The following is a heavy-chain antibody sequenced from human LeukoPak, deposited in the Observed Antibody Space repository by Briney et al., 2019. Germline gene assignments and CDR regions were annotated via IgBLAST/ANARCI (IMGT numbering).Heavy chain of an antibody. CDR3: ARDEIYSGSYYXRWFDP. CDR2: TYYRSKWYN. V-gene: IGHV6-1*01. J-gene: IGHJ5*02. Sequence: SQTLSLTCAISGDSVSSNSAAWNWIRQSPSRGLEWLGRTYYRSKWYNDYAVSVKSRITINPDTSKNQFSLQLNSVTPEDTAVYYCARDEIYSGSYYXRWFDPWGQGXLXTXSS. CDR1: GDSVSSNSAA. D-gene: IGHD1-26*01.